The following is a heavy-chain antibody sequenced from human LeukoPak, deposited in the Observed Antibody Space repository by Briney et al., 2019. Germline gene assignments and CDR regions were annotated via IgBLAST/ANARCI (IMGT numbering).Heavy chain of an antibody. J-gene: IGHJ4*02. D-gene: IGHD1-20*01. CDR1: GDSISSSY. Sequence: PSETLSLTCTVSGDSISSSYWNWIRQTPGKGLEWIGYISASGNTNYNPSLKSRIIISVDMSKNQFSLKLSSVTAADTAVYYCARLIPGTTGLRKNYFDYWGQGTLVTVSS. CDR2: ISASGNT. CDR3: ARLIPGTTGLRKNYFDY. V-gene: IGHV4-4*09.